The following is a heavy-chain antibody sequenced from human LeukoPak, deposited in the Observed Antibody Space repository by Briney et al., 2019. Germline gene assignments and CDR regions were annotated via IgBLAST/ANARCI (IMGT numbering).Heavy chain of an antibody. CDR2: INQDGSGE. J-gene: IGHJ4*02. CDR3: AREQWWRLDY. D-gene: IGHD2-21*02. Sequence: PGESLKISCVGSGFTFNSFYMSWVRQAPGKGLEWVAQINQDGSGEYYVDSVRGRFTISRDNAKTSVHLQMDSLSAEDTAVYYCAREQWWRLDYWGQGTLVTVSS. CDR1: GFTFNSFY. V-gene: IGHV3-7*01.